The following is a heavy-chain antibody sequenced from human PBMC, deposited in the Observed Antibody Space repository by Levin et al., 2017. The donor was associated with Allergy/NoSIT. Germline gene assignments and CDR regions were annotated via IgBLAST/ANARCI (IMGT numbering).Heavy chain of an antibody. CDR2: IYYSGST. Sequence: SQTLSLTCTVSGGSISSGGYYWSWIRQHPGKGLEWIGYIYYSGSTYYNPSLKSRVTISVDTSKNQFSLKLSSVTAADTAVYYCARDARYEGCSSTSCYTNWFDPWGQGTLVTVSS. CDR1: GGSISSGGYY. J-gene: IGHJ5*02. CDR3: ARDARYEGCSSTSCYTNWFDP. D-gene: IGHD2-2*02. V-gene: IGHV4-31*03.